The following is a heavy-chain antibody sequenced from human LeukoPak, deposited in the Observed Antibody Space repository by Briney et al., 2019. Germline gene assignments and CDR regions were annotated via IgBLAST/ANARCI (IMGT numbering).Heavy chain of an antibody. CDR2: IKSKTDGGTT. Sequence: GGSLRLSCAASGFTFSNAWMSWVRQAPGKGLEWVGRIKSKTDGGTTDYAAPVKGRFTISRDDSKNTLYLQMNSLKTEDTAVYYCTTDSRYYYDSSSYYYVQDYWGQGTLVTVSS. D-gene: IGHD3-22*01. V-gene: IGHV3-15*01. J-gene: IGHJ4*02. CDR1: GFTFSNAW. CDR3: TTDSRYYYDSSSYYYVQDY.